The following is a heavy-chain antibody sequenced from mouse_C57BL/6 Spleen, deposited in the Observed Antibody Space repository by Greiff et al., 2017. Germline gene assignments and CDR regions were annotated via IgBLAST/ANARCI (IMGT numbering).Heavy chain of an antibody. CDR2: IDPSDSYT. J-gene: IGHJ2*01. Sequence: QVQLQQPGAELVKPGASVKLSCKASGYTFTSYWMQWVKQRPGQGLEWIGEIDPSDSYTNYNQKFKGKATLTVATSSSTAYMQLSSLTSEDSAVYYCARDYGNYEDYWGQGTTLTVSS. D-gene: IGHD2-1*01. V-gene: IGHV1-50*01. CDR1: GYTFTSYW. CDR3: ARDYGNYEDY.